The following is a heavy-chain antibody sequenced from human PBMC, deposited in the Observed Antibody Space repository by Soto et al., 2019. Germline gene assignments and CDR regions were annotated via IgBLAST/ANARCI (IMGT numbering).Heavy chain of an antibody. J-gene: IGHJ5*02. Sequence: PGGSLRLSCAASGFTFSSYAMSWVRQAPGKGLEWVSAISGSGGSTYYADSVKGRFTISRDNSKNTLYLQMNSLRAEDTAVYYCAKDLKLVMKWAKGYNWFDPWGQGTLVTVSS. V-gene: IGHV3-23*01. CDR3: AKDLKLVMKWAKGYNWFDP. CDR2: ISGSGGST. CDR1: GFTFSSYA. D-gene: IGHD1-26*01.